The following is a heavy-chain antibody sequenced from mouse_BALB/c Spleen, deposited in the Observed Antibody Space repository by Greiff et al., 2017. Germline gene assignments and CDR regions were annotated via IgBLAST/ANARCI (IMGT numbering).Heavy chain of an antibody. CDR3: ARFDYEGLDY. Sequence: QVTLKESGPGILQPSQTLSLTCSFSGFSLSTSGMGVSWIRQPSGKGLEWLAHIYWDDDKRYNPSLKSRLTISKDTSRNQVFLKITSVDTADTATYYCARFDYEGLDYWGQGTTLTVSS. V-gene: IGHV8-12*01. CDR2: IYWDDDK. J-gene: IGHJ2*01. D-gene: IGHD2-4*01. CDR1: GFSLSTSGMG.